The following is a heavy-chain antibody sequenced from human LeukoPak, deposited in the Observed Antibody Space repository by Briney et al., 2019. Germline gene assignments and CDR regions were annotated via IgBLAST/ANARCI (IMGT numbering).Heavy chain of an antibody. J-gene: IGHJ4*02. CDR3: ARDMDIGTRGYFDY. CDR2: IWYDGSNR. Sequence: QPGRSLRLSCAASGFTFSSYGMHWVRHAPGKGLERVAVIWYDGSNRYFADSVKGRFTISRDNSKNTLYLQMNSLRAEDTAVYYCARDMDIGTRGYFDYWGQGTLVTVSS. V-gene: IGHV3-33*01. CDR1: GFTFSSYG. D-gene: IGHD2-2*03.